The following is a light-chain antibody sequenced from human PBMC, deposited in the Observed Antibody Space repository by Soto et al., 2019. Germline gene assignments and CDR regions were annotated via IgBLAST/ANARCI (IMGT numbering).Light chain of an antibody. CDR3: SSYASDSSLV. CDR1: SRDVGVYKY. Sequence: QSALTQPASVSGSPGQSITISCTGSSRDVGVYKYVSWYQQYPGKAPRLMIYEVSNRPSGVSNRFSGSKSGNTASLTISGLQAEDEADYYCSSYASDSSLVFGGGTQVTVL. V-gene: IGLV2-14*01. CDR2: EVS. J-gene: IGLJ3*02.